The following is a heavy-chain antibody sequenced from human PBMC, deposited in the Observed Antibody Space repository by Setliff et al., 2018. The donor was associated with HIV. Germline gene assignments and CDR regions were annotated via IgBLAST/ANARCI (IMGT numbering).Heavy chain of an antibody. V-gene: IGHV3-20*04. CDR1: GFTFDDYV. CDR3: ARGQTTYGVVIYDAFDI. D-gene: IGHD3-3*01. Sequence: GGSLRLSCAASGFTFDDYVMSWVRQVPGKGLEWVSGITWNGHTTDYADSVKGRFTISRDNRNKFLYLQMNSLSAEDTALYYCARGQTTYGVVIYDAFDIWGQGTMVTVSS. CDR2: ITWNGHTT. J-gene: IGHJ3*02.